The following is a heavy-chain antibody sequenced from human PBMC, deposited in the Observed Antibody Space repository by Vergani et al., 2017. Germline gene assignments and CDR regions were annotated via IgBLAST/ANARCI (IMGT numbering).Heavy chain of an antibody. CDR3: ARGNYYGSGTYVDP. J-gene: IGHJ5*02. CDR2: IYSGDET. D-gene: IGHD3-10*01. Sequence: VQVVESGGGVVQPGRSLRLSCAASGSTVSGNYMTWVRQAPGKGLEWVSHIYSGDETYYADSVKGRVTISRDTSKNTLHLQINNLRVEDTAVYYCARGNYYGSGTYVDPWGQGTLVTVSS. V-gene: IGHV3-66*02. CDR1: GSTVSGNY.